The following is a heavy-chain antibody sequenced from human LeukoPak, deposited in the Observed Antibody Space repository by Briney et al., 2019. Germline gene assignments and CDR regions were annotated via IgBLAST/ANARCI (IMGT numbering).Heavy chain of an antibody. CDR2: ISYDGSNK. D-gene: IGHD2-2*02. Sequence: GGSLRLSCAASRLTFSSYGMHWARQAPGKGLEWVAVISYDGSNKYYADSVKGRFPIPRDNSKNTLYLQMNSLRAEDTAVYYCAKEAVVVPAAISYYYYGMDVWGQGTTVTVSS. CDR3: AKEAVVVPAAISYYYYGMDV. J-gene: IGHJ6*02. CDR1: RLTFSSYG. V-gene: IGHV3-30*18.